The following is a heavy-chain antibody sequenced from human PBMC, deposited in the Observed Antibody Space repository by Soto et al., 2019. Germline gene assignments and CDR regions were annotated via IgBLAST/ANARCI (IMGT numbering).Heavy chain of an antibody. CDR2: ISGSGGST. J-gene: IGHJ4*02. Sequence: EVQLLESGGGLVQPGGSLRLSCAASGFTFSSYAMTWVRQAPGKGLEWVSGISGSGGSTYYADSVKGRFTVSRDNSKNTLYLQVNSLGPEDTAIYSCAKSGYGDRSYFDYWGQGTLVTVSS. CDR3: AKSGYGDRSYFDY. CDR1: GFTFSSYA. D-gene: IGHD4-17*01. V-gene: IGHV3-23*01.